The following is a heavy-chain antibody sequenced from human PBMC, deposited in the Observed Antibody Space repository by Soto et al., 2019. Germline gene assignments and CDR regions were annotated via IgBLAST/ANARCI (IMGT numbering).Heavy chain of an antibody. V-gene: IGHV5-10-1*03. CDR1: GYSFTSSW. Sequence: EVQLVQSGAEVKKPGESLRISCQGSGYSFTSSWISWVRQMPGEGLEWMGRIDPSDSYINYSPSFQGRVTISADKSINTAYLKWSSLKASDTAMYYCARRASSSSFLYDSWGQGTLVTVSS. CDR2: IDPSDSYI. J-gene: IGHJ4*02. D-gene: IGHD6-6*01. CDR3: ARRASSSSFLYDS.